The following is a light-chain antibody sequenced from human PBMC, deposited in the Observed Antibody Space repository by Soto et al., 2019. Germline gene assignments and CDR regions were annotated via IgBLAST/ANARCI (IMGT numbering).Light chain of an antibody. Sequence: DIQMTQSPSSLSASVGDRVTITCRASQTINSYLNWYQQKPGKAPKILISSASTLQSGVPSRFSGSRSGTDFTLTISSLQPEDFATYYCQQSYNTPPTFGRGPSCRSN. CDR2: SAS. CDR3: QQSYNTPPT. CDR1: QTINSY. V-gene: IGKV1-39*01. J-gene: IGKJ2*01.